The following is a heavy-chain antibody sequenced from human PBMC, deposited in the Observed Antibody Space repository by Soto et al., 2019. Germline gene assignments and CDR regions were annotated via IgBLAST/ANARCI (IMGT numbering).Heavy chain of an antibody. V-gene: IGHV3-23*01. CDR1: GFTFSSYA. CDR2: ISGSGGST. J-gene: IGHJ4*02. D-gene: IGHD6-19*01. Sequence: GESLRLSCAVSGFTFSSYAMSWVRQAPGKGLEWVSGISGSGGSTYSADSVKGRFTISRDNSRNTLFLQMNSLRPEDTAVYYCAKDRKSGSGWYWDYWGQGTLVTVSS. CDR3: AKDRKSGSGWYWDY.